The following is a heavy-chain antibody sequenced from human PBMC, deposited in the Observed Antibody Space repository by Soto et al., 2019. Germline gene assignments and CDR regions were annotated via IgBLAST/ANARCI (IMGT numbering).Heavy chain of an antibody. CDR1: GGSVSSGSYY. CDR3: ARYAYGFPRMTYGMDV. D-gene: IGHD3-16*01. CDR2: IYYSGSA. Sequence: SETLSLTCTFSGGSVSSGSYYWSWIRKPPGKGLEWIGYIYYSGSANYNPSLKSRVTISVDTSKNQFSLKLSSVTAADTAVYYCARYAYGFPRMTYGMDVWGQGTTVTVSS. J-gene: IGHJ6*02. V-gene: IGHV4-61*01.